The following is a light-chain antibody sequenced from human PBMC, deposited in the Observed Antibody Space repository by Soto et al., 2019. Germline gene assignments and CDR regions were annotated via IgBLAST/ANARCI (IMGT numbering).Light chain of an antibody. CDR1: QTIVIY. J-gene: IGKJ4*01. Sequence: DIQVTQSPSSLSASVGDRVTITCRASQTIVIYLNWYQQKPGKAPKLLIYAASSLHSGVPSRFSGSGSGTNFSLTISSLQPEDFATYYCQQSYITPLTFGGGTKVDFK. CDR3: QQSYITPLT. CDR2: AAS. V-gene: IGKV1-39*01.